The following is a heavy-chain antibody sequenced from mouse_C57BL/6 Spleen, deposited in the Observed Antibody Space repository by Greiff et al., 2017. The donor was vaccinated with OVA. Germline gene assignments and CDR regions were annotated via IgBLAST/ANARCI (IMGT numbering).Heavy chain of an antibody. Sequence: LQQPGAELVMPGASVKLSCKASGYTFTSYWMHWVKQRPGHGLEWIGEIDPSDSYTNYNQKFKGKSTLTVDKSSSTAYMQLSSLTSEDSAVYYCARGGGYGSSYDYWGQGTTLTVSS. CDR1: GYTFTSYW. CDR3: ARGGGYGSSYDY. D-gene: IGHD1-1*01. V-gene: IGHV1-69*01. J-gene: IGHJ2*01. CDR2: IDPSDSYT.